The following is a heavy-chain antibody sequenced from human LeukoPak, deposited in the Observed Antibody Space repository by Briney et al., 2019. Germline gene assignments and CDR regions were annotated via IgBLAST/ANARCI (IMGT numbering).Heavy chain of an antibody. CDR2: ISSNRDYI. D-gene: IGHD2-2*01. Sequence: PGGSLRLSCAASGFTFSSYTMNWARQAPGKRLEWVSSISSNRDYIYNADSVKGRFTISRDNAKNSLYLQMNSLKAEDTAVYYCARDHCSSTSCFPSGTNYFDSWGQGTPVTVSS. V-gene: IGHV3-21*01. CDR1: GFTFSSYT. CDR3: ARDHCSSTSCFPSGTNYFDS. J-gene: IGHJ4*02.